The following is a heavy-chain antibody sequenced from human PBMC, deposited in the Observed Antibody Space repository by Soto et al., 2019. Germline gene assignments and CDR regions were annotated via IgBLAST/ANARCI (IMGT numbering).Heavy chain of an antibody. CDR2: TSYDGNNN. CDR1: GFTFGSFD. Sequence: QVQLVESGGGVVQPGRSLRLSCAASGFTFGSFDMHWVRQAPGKGLEWVAITSYDGNNNYYADSVKGRFTISRDKSKNTLYLQMNSLRAEDTAVYYCTRDRSRVGYLDSWGQGTLVTVSS. CDR3: TRDRSRVGYLDS. V-gene: IGHV3-30-3*01. J-gene: IGHJ4*02.